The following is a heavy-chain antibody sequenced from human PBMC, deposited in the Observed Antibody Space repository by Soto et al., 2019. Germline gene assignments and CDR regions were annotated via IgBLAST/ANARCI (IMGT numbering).Heavy chain of an antibody. CDR3: ATINPRYSSSWSAFDI. J-gene: IGHJ3*02. V-gene: IGHV1-18*01. CDR1: GYTFTSYG. D-gene: IGHD6-13*01. Sequence: ASVKVSCKASGYTFTSYGISWVRQAPGQGLEWMGWISAYNGNTNYAQKLQGRVTMTTDTSTSTAYMELRSLRFDDTVVYYCATINPRYSSSWSAFDIWGQGTMVTVSS. CDR2: ISAYNGNT.